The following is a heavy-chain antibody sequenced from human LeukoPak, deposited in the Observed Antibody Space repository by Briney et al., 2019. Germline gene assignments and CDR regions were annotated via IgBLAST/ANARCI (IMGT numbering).Heavy chain of an antibody. V-gene: IGHV1-24*01. D-gene: IGHD1-26*01. CDR2: FYPEDGET. CDR1: GYTLTELS. Sequence: ASVKVSCKVSGYTLTELSMHWVRQAPGKGLEWMGGFYPEDGETIYAQKFQGRVTMTEDTSTDTAYMELSSLRSEDTAVYYCATEKFYSGSYRGGDAFDIWGQGTMVTVSS. J-gene: IGHJ3*02. CDR3: ATEKFYSGSYRGGDAFDI.